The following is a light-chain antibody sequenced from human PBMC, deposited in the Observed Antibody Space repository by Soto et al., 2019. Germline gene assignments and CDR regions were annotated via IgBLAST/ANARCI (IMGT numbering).Light chain of an antibody. V-gene: IGKV3-20*01. CDR3: QQYGSSPWT. CDR2: ADS. J-gene: IGKJ1*01. CDR1: QSISGY. Sequence: EIVMTQSPATLSVSPGERDTLSCRASQSISGYLGWYQQKPGQAPRLLIYADSNRATGIPARFSGSGSGTDFTLTISRLEPEDFAVYYCQQYGSSPWTFGQGTKVDIK.